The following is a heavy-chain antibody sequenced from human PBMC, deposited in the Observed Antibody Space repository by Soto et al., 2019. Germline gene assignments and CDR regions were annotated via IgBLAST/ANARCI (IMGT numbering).Heavy chain of an antibody. CDR3: AKIPGSSWFPAY. Sequence: GGSLRLSCAASGFTFSSYAMSWVRQAPGKGLEWVSAISGSGGSTYYADSVKGRFTISRDNSKNTLYLQMNSLRAEGTAVYYCAKIPGSSWFPAYCGQGTLVPGSS. D-gene: IGHD6-13*01. V-gene: IGHV3-23*01. CDR1: GFTFSSYA. CDR2: ISGSGGST. J-gene: IGHJ4*02.